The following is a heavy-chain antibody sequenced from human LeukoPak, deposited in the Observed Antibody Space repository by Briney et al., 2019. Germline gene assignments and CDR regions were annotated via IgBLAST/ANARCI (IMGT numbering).Heavy chain of an antibody. CDR3: ARDLYVLDADWYFDL. CDR2: INPNSGGT. D-gene: IGHD3-3*02. Sequence: ASVKVPCKGSGYTFTGSYMHWVRQAPGQGLEWMGWINPNSGGTNYAQKFQGRVTMTRDTSISTAYMELSRLRSDDTAVYYCARDLYVLDADWYFDLWGRGTLVTVSS. CDR1: GYTFTGSY. V-gene: IGHV1-2*02. J-gene: IGHJ2*01.